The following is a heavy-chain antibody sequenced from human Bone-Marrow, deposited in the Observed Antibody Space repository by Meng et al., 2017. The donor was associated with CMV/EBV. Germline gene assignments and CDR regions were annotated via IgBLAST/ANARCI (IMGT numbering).Heavy chain of an antibody. J-gene: IGHJ6*02. D-gene: IGHD3-3*01. CDR3: ASGKVYYDFWSGYNYGMGV. CDR1: GFTFSSYS. CDR2: ISSSSSYI. Sequence: GESLKISCPASGFTFSSYSMNWVRQAPGKGLEWVSSISSSSSYIYYADTVKGRFTISRDNAKNSLYLQMTSLRAEDTAVYYCASGKVYYDFWSGYNYGMGVWGQGTTVTVSS. V-gene: IGHV3-21*01.